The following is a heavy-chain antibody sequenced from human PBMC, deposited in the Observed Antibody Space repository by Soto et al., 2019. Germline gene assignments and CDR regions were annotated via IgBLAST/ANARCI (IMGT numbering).Heavy chain of an antibody. CDR3: ARDSGCFSTSCLLNWCDP. V-gene: IGHV3-30*03. CDR1: GFTFSTYA. J-gene: IGHJ5*02. D-gene: IGHD2-2*01. CDR2: ITYSGRSV. Sequence: QVQLVESGGGVVQPGRSLRLSCAASGFTFSTYAMHWVRQAPGKGLEWVALITYSGRSVYYADSVKGRFTISRDNSKNTLYLQMNSLRVEDTAVYYCARDSGCFSTSCLLNWCDPWGQGTLVTVSS.